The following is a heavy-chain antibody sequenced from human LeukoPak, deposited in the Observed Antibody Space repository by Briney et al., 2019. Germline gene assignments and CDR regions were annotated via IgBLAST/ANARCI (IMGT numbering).Heavy chain of an antibody. CDR1: GYTFTGYF. V-gene: IGHV1-2*02. Sequence: ASVKVSCKASGYTFTGYFIRWVRQAPGQGLEWMGWINPNSGGTNSAQKFQGRVSMTRDTSINSAYMELSRLRSDDTAVYYCATLDLLDYWGQGTLVTVSS. CDR3: ATLDLLDY. CDR2: INPNSGGT. J-gene: IGHJ4*02.